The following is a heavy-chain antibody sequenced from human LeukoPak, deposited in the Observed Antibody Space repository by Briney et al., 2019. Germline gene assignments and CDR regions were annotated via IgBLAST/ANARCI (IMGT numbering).Heavy chain of an antibody. J-gene: IGHJ2*01. CDR3: ARRVTTMTTDWYFDL. CDR2: IYTGWTT. CDR1: GGSINGYY. D-gene: IGHD4-17*01. V-gene: IGHV4-4*09. Sequence: PSETLSLTCYVSGGSINGYYWNWIRQPPGKGLEWIGYIYTGWTTKYNPSLQSRVTISADTSKNQFSLNLSSVTAADTAVYFCARRVTTMTTDWYFDLWGRGTLVTVSS.